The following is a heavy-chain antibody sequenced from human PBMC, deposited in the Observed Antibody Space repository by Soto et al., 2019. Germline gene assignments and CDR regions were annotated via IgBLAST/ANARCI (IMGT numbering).Heavy chain of an antibody. V-gene: IGHV3-23*01. J-gene: IGHJ4*02. CDR2: ISGSGGST. D-gene: IGHD5-12*01. CDR3: AKRRAGYVSNFDY. Sequence: GGSLRLSCAASGFTFSSYAMSWVRQAPGKGLEWVSAISGSGGSTYYADSVKGRFTISRDNSRNTLFLQMNSLRAEDTAVYYCAKRRAGYVSNFDYWGQGTLVTVSS. CDR1: GFTFSSYA.